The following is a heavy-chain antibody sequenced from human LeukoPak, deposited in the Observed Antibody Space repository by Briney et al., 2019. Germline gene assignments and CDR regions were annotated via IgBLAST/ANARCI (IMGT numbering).Heavy chain of an antibody. CDR2: IYYSGST. D-gene: IGHD2-15*01. Sequence: SETLSLTCSVSGGTISSSSYSWGWIRQPPGKGLECIGYIYYSGSTYYSPSLKSRVTISVDTSKNQFSLKLSSVTAADTAVYYCARHLLSFDYWGQGTLVTVSS. CDR1: GGTISSSSYS. CDR3: ARHLLSFDY. V-gene: IGHV4-39*01. J-gene: IGHJ4*02.